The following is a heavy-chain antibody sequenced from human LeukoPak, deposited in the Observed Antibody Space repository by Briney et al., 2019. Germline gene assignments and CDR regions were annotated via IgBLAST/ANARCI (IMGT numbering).Heavy chain of an antibody. CDR2: INHSGST. Sequence: PSVTLSLTCAVYGGSFSGYYWSWIRQPPGKGLEWIGEINHSGSTNYNPSLKSRVTISVDTSKNQFSLKLSSVTAADTAVYYCASLVFQPGYCSSTSWYKSYYYYMDVWGKGTTVTVSS. CDR1: GGSFSGYY. V-gene: IGHV4-34*01. CDR3: ASLVFQPGYCSSTSWYKSYYYYMDV. J-gene: IGHJ6*03. D-gene: IGHD2-2*02.